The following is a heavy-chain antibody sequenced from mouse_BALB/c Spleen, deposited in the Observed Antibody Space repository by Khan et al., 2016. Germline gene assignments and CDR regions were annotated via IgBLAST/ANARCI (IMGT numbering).Heavy chain of an antibody. V-gene: IGHV1-9*01. CDR1: GYTFSSYW. CDR2: ILPGSGST. CDR3: ARTDRRGYFDY. Sequence: QVRLQQSGAELMKPGASVKISCKATGYTFSSYWIEWVKQRPGHGLEWIGEILPGSGSTNYNEKFRGKATFTADTSSNTAYMQLSSLTSEDSAVHYCARTDRRGYFDYWGQVTTLTVSS. J-gene: IGHJ2*01.